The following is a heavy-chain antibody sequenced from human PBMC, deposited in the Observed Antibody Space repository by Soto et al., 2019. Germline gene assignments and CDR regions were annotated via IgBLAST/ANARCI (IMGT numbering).Heavy chain of an antibody. CDR2: ISGSGGST. CDR3: AKLPGSNYYYYYMDV. V-gene: IGHV3-23*01. J-gene: IGHJ6*03. CDR1: GFTFSSYA. D-gene: IGHD3-9*01. Sequence: EVQLLESGGGLVQPGGSLRLSCAASGFTFSSYAMSWVRQAPGKGLEWVSAISGSGGSTYYAASVKGRFTISRDNSKNTLYLQMNSLRAEDTAVYYCAKLPGSNYYYYYMDVWGKGTTVTVSS.